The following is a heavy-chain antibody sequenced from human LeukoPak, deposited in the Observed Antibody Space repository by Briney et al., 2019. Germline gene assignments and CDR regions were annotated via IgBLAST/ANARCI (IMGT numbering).Heavy chain of an antibody. J-gene: IGHJ3*01. D-gene: IGHD5-24*01. V-gene: IGHV3-23*01. CDR2: ISSSGNNA. CDR1: GFTFRGAA. CDR3: AKDIQLST. Sequence: GGSLRLSCAVSGFTFRGAAMTWVRQASGKGLEWVSLISSSGNNAYYADSVKGRFTISRDNSKNTLSLQMNSLRVEDTAIYYCAKDIQLSTWGLGTRVTVSS.